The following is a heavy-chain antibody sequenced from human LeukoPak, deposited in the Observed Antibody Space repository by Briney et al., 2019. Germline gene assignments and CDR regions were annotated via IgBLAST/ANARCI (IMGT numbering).Heavy chain of an antibody. J-gene: IGHJ3*02. CDR2: IYRDGNT. D-gene: IGHD2-2*02. V-gene: IGHV3-53*01. Sequence: PGGSLRLSCAASGLSLSVNYMTWVRQSPGKGLEWLSNIYRDGNTYYADSVNGRFSISGDDYKNTLYLEMNSLRAEDTALYYCARYTFRAVDIWGQGSMVTVSS. CDR3: ARYTFRAVDI. CDR1: GLSLSVNY.